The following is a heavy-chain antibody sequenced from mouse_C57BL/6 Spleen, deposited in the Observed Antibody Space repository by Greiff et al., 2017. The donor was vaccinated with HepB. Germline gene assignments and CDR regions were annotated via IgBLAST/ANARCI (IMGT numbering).Heavy chain of an antibody. Sequence: DVKLQESGGGLVQPGGSMKLSCVASGFTFSNYWMNWVRQSPEKGLEWVAQIRLKSDNYATHYAESVKGRFTISRDDSKSSVYLQMNNLRAEDTGIYYCTASTVVTPFAYWGQGTLVTVSA. CDR3: TASTVVTPFAY. J-gene: IGHJ3*01. V-gene: IGHV6-3*01. CDR1: GFTFSNYW. D-gene: IGHD1-1*01. CDR2: IRLKSDNYAT.